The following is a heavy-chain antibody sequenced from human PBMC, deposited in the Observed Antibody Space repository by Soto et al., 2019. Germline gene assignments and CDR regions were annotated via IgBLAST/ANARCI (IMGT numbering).Heavy chain of an antibody. J-gene: IGHJ5*02. V-gene: IGHV3-23*01. D-gene: IGHD6-13*01. CDR2: IIGGGDT. CDR1: GFTFSTYT. CDR3: AKDRSIAAAGTWVNWFDP. Sequence: PGGSLRLSCAASGFTFSTYTMNWVRQGPGQGLEWVSAIIGGGDTYYADSVKGRFTISRDDSKNTVYLQMNSLRAEDTAVYYCAKDRSIAAAGTWVNWFDPWGQGTLVTAPQ.